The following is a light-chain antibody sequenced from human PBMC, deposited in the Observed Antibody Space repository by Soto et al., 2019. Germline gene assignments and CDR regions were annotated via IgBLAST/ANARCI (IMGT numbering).Light chain of an antibody. CDR1: QGISSY. CDR2: AAS. CDR3: QRYYSYPRT. V-gene: IGKV1-8*01. J-gene: IGKJ2*02. Sequence: IRMTQSPSSFSASTGDRVTITCRASQGISSYLAWYQQKPGKAPKLLIYAASTLQSGVPSRFSGSGSGTDFTLTISCLQSEDFATYYCQRYYSYPRTFGKGTKV.